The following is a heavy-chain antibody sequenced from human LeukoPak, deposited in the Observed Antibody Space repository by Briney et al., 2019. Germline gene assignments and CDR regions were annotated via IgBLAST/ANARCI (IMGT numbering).Heavy chain of an antibody. D-gene: IGHD2-2*01. V-gene: IGHV3-74*01. CDR1: GFTFSSYW. CDR3: ASGFELIPAGVPDL. Sequence: GGSLRLSCAASGFTFSSYWMHWVRQAPGKGLVWVPRIKTDGSSTTYADSVKGRFTTYRDNAKNTLYLQMNSLRAEDTAVYFCASGFELIPAGVPDLWGQGTLVTVSS. J-gene: IGHJ4*02. CDR2: IKTDGSST.